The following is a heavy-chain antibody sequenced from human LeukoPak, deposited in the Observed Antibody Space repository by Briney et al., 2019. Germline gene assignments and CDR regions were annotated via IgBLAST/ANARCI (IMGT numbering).Heavy chain of an antibody. J-gene: IGHJ4*02. CDR2: INHSGST. CDR1: GGSISSYY. CDR3: ARVWFGPDDY. V-gene: IGHV4-34*01. D-gene: IGHD3-10*01. Sequence: SETLSLTCTVPGGSISSYYWSWIRQPPGKRLEWIGEINHSGSTNYNPSLKSRVTISVDTSKNQFSLKLSSVNAADTAVYYCARVWFGPDDYWGQGTLVTVSS.